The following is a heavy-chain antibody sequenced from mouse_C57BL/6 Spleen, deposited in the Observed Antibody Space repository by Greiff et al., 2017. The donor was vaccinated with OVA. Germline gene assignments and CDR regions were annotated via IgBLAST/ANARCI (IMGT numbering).Heavy chain of an antibody. CDR2: ISGGGGNT. V-gene: IGHV5-9*01. D-gene: IGHD1-1*01. CDR3: ARRGYGSSSWYFDV. CDR1: GFTFSSYT. Sequence: DVMLVESGGGLVKPGGSLKLSCAASGFTFSSYTMSWVRQTPEKRLEWVATISGGGGNTYYPDSVKGRFTISRDNAKNTLYLQMSSLRSEDTALYDCARRGYGSSSWYFDVWGTGTTVTVSS. J-gene: IGHJ1*03.